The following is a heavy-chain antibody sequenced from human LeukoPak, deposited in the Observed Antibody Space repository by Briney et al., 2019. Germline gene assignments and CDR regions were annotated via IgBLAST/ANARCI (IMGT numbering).Heavy chain of an antibody. J-gene: IGHJ4*02. CDR1: GYTFTSYG. D-gene: IGHD3-9*01. V-gene: IGHV1-18*01. Sequence: ASVKVSCKASGYTFTSYGISWVRQAPGQRLEWMGWISAYNGNTNYAQKLQGRVTMTTDTSTSTAYMELRSLRSDDTAVYYCARVPLRYFDWLSGDGYYFDYWGQGTLVTVSS. CDR2: ISAYNGNT. CDR3: ARVPLRYFDWLSGDGYYFDY.